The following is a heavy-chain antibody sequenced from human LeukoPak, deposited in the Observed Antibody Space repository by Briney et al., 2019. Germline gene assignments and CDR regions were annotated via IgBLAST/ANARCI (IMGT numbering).Heavy chain of an antibody. D-gene: IGHD3-9*01. CDR3: ARGDYDILTGYLKDYYYYYMDV. CDR1: GYTFTSYG. CDR2: ISAYNGNT. V-gene: IGHV1-18*01. J-gene: IGHJ6*03. Sequence: ASVEVSCKASGYTFTSYGISWVRQAPGQGLEWMGWISAYNGNTNYAQKLQGRVTMTTDTSTSTAYMELRSLRSDDTAVYYCARGDYDILTGYLKDYYYYYMDVWGKGTTVTVSS.